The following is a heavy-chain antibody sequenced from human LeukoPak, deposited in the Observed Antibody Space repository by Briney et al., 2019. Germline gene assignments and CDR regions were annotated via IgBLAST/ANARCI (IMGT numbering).Heavy chain of an antibody. J-gene: IGHJ3*02. CDR2: IYYSGST. CDR1: GGSISSSSYY. D-gene: IGHD3-22*01. V-gene: IGHV4-39*01. Sequence: SETLSLTCTVSGGSISSSSYYWGWIRQPPGKGLEWIGSIYYSGSTYYNPSLKSRVTISVDTSKNQFSLKLSSVTAADTAVYYCARGHYYDSSGYPPVGAFDIWGQGTMVTVSS. CDR3: ARGHYYDSSGYPPVGAFDI.